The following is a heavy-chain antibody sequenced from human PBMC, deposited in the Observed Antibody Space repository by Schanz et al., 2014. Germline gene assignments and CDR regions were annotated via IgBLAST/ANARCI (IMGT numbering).Heavy chain of an antibody. J-gene: IGHJ4*02. V-gene: IGHV3-48*01. Sequence: EVQLVESGGGVVQPGGSLRLSCAASGFSVGNKYMNWVRQAPGKGLEWVSYISGSSRTIYYADSMKGRFTVSRDNAENALYLQLNSLRADDTAVYYCAKTLFPGGTQTFGNWGRGTLVTVSS. CDR1: GFSVGNKY. CDR2: ISGSSRTI. CDR3: AKTLFPGGTQTFGN. D-gene: IGHD2-8*02.